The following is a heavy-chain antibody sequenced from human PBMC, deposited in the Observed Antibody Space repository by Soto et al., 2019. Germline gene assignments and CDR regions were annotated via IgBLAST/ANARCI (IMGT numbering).Heavy chain of an antibody. Sequence: ASVKVSCKASGYTFTSYGISWVRQAPGQGLEWMGWISAYNGNTNYAQKLQGRVTMTTDTSTSTAYMELRSLRSDDTAVYYCARASTTEYFYDSSGSNDAFDIWGQGTMVTVSS. CDR1: GYTFTSYG. CDR2: ISAYNGNT. D-gene: IGHD3-22*01. V-gene: IGHV1-18*04. J-gene: IGHJ3*02. CDR3: ARASTTEYFYDSSGSNDAFDI.